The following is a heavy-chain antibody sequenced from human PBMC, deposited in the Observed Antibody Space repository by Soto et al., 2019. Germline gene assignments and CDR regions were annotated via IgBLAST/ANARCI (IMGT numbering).Heavy chain of an antibody. J-gene: IGHJ5*02. Sequence: QVQLVESGGGVVQPGRSLRLSCAASGFTFSSYAMHWVRQAPGKGLEWVAYIIYDGSNKYYADSVKGRFSISRDNSNNTLYLQMNSLRTDDTALYYCAREGGGSNWFDPWGQGTRVTVSS. CDR3: AREGGGSNWFDP. CDR1: GFTFSSYA. D-gene: IGHD1-26*01. V-gene: IGHV3-30-3*01. CDR2: IIYDGSNK.